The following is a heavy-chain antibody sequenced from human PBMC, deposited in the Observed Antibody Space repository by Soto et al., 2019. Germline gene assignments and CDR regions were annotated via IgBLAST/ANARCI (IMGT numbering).Heavy chain of an antibody. CDR1: GGSFSGYY. D-gene: IGHD3-10*01. V-gene: IGHV4-34*01. CDR2: INHSGST. CDR3: ASSYYYGSGVVIDPFDI. Sequence: SETLSLTCAVYGGSFSGYYWSWIRPPPGKGLEWIGEINHSGSTNYNPSLKSRVTISVDTSKNQFSLKLSSVTAADTAVYYCASSYYYGSGVVIDPFDIWGQGTVVTVSS. J-gene: IGHJ3*02.